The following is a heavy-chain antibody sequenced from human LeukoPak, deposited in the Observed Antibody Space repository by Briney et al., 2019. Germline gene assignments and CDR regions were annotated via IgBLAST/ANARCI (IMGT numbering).Heavy chain of an antibody. Sequence: ASVKVSCKASGYTFTGYYMHWVRQAPGQGLEWMGWINPNSGGTNYAQKFQGRVTMTRDTSISTAYMELSRLRSDDTAVYYCARFSEDILIGYHDYWGQGTLVTVSS. CDR2: INPNSGGT. V-gene: IGHV1-2*02. CDR3: ARFSEDILIGYHDY. CDR1: GYTFTGYY. D-gene: IGHD3-9*01. J-gene: IGHJ4*02.